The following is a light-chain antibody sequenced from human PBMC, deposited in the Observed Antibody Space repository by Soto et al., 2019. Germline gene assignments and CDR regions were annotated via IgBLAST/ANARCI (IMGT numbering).Light chain of an antibody. CDR2: TAS. Sequence: DIVMIQSPLSMPVTPGEPASISCRSSQSLLHSNGYNYLDWYLKKPGQSPQILIYTASYRASGVPDRFSGSGSGTDFKLKISRVEAEDVGVYECMQRIEFTLTFGGGTKGDNK. J-gene: IGKJ4*01. V-gene: IGKV2-40*01. CDR3: MQRIEFTLT. CDR1: QSLLHSNGYNY.